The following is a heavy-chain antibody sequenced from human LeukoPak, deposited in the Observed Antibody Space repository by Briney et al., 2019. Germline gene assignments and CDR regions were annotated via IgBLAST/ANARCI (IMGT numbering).Heavy chain of an antibody. CDR2: ISGSGGST. V-gene: IGHV3-23*01. CDR1: GFTFSSYA. J-gene: IGHJ4*02. CDR3: AKLPVGATQFDC. Sequence: GGSLRLSCAASGFTFSSYAMSWVRQAPGKGLGWVSAISGSGGSTYYADSVKGRFTISRDNSKNTLYLQMNSLRAEDTAVYYCAKLPVGATQFDCWGQGTLVTVSS. D-gene: IGHD1-26*01.